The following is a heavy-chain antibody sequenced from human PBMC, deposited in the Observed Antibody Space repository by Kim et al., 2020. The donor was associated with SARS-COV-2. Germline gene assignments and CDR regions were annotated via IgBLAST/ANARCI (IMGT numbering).Heavy chain of an antibody. V-gene: IGHV5-51*01. D-gene: IGHD2-15*01. CDR3: ARHGGGYCSGGSCYPWYYYGMDV. J-gene: IGHJ6*02. CDR1: GYSFTSYW. Sequence: GESLKISCKGSGYSFTSYWIGWVRQMPGKGLEWMGIIYPGDSDTRYSPSFQGQVTISADKSISTAYLQWSSLKASDIAMYYCARHGGGYCSGGSCYPWYYYGMDVWGQGTTVTVSS. CDR2: IYPGDSDT.